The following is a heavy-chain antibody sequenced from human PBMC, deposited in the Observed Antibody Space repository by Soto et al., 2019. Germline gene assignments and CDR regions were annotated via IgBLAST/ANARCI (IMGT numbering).Heavy chain of an antibody. J-gene: IGHJ4*02. D-gene: IGHD3-9*01. CDR3: ARPTGTGYNNPFDY. CDR1: GGTFSSYT. V-gene: IGHV1-69*02. Sequence: SVKVSCKASGGTFSSYTISWVRQAPGQGLEWMGRIIPILGIANYAQKFQGRVTITADKSTSTAYMELSSLISEDTAGYYCARPTGTGYNNPFDYWGQGTLVTVS. CDR2: IIPILGIA.